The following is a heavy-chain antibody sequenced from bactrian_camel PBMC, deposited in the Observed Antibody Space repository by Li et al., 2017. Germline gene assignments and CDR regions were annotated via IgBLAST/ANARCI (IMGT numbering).Heavy chain of an antibody. CDR2: IYGDGDTT. D-gene: IGHD4*01. CDR3: VRSYSDYDFGY. J-gene: IGHJ6*01. V-gene: IGHV3-2*01. Sequence: HVQLVESGGGLVQEGGSLTLSCTASEFTFSSHYAGWVRQAQGKGLEWVSSIYGDGDTTSYADSVQGRFTISRDYDKNTMYLQMNSLKPEDTAVYYCVRSYSDYDFGYWGQGTQVTVS. CDR1: EFTFSSHY.